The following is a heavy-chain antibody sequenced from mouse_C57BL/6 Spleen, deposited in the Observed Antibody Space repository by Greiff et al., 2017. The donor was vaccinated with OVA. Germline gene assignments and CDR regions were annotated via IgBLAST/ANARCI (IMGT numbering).Heavy chain of an antibody. CDR3: ASIYCGYYGWFAY. J-gene: IGHJ3*01. V-gene: IGHV1-69*01. D-gene: IGHD2-1*01. Sequence: QVQLQQPGAELVMPGASVKLSCKASGYTFTSYWMHWVKQRPGQGLEWIGEIDPSDSYTNSIQKFKGKSILSVDKSSSIVYMQLSMLTSEDSAVYCCASIYCGYYGWFAYWGQGTLVTVSA. CDR2: IDPSDSYT. CDR1: GYTFTSYW.